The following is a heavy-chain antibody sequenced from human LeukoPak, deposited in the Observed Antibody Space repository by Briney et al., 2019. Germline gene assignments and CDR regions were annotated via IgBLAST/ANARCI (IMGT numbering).Heavy chain of an antibody. CDR2: INHSGST. CDR1: GGSFSGYY. D-gene: IGHD2-15*01. V-gene: IGHV4-34*01. Sequence: SETLSLTCAVYGGSFSGYYWSWIRQPPGKGLEWIGEINHSGSTNYNPSLKSRVTISVDTSKNQFSLKLSSVTAADTAVYYCARGLVVVVAAIDAFDIWGQGTMVTVSP. J-gene: IGHJ3*02. CDR3: ARGLVVVVAAIDAFDI.